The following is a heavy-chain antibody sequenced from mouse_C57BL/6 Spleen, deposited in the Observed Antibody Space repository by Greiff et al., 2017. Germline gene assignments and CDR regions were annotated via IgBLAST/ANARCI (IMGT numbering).Heavy chain of an antibody. V-gene: IGHV14-4*01. D-gene: IGHD3-2*02. CDR1: GFNIKDDY. CDR2: IDPENGDT. J-gene: IGHJ2*01. CDR3: TTQQLRLRYYFDY. Sequence: VQLKQSGAELVRPGASVKLSCTASGFNIKDDYMHWVKQRPEQGLEWIGWIDPENGDTEYASKFQGKATITADTSSNTAYLQLSSLTSEDTAVYYCTTQQLRLRYYFDYWGQGTTLTVSS.